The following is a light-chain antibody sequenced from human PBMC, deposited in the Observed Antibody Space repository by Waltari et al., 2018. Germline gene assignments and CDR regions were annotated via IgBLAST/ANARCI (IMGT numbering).Light chain of an antibody. CDR3: CSYAGFSFWV. CDR2: EVS. J-gene: IGLJ3*02. Sequence: QSALTQPASVSGSPGQSITISCTGTSSDVGRYTLVSWYQQYPGKAPKLMIYEVSKRPSGVSNRFSGSKSGDTASLTISGLQAEDEADYYCCSYAGFSFWVFGGGNKVTVL. CDR1: SSDVGRYTL. V-gene: IGLV2-23*02.